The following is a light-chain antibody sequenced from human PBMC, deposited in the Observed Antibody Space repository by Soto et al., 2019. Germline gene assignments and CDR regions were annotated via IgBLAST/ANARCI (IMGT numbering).Light chain of an antibody. Sequence: DIVMPQSPDSLAVSLGERATINCRSSQIVLYSSDNRNYLTWYQQKPGQPPKLLIYWASTRESGVPDRFSGSGSGTEFTLTISSLQSEDFAVYYCQQYNNWPWTFGQGTKVDI. CDR1: QIVLYSSDNRNY. V-gene: IGKV4-1*01. CDR3: QQYNNWPWT. CDR2: WAS. J-gene: IGKJ1*01.